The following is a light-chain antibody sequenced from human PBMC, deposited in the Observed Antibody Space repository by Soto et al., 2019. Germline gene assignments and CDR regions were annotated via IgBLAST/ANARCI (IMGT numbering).Light chain of an antibody. Sequence: QSALTQPASLSGSPGQSITISCTGTSSDIGAYDYVSWFQQHPGKAPKLMISEVNNRPSGVSNRFSGSKSGNTAYLTISGLQVEDEAEYYCAAWDDSLSGPVFGGGTKLTVL. CDR1: SSDIGAYDY. CDR2: EVN. CDR3: AAWDDSLSGPV. V-gene: IGLV2-14*01. J-gene: IGLJ3*02.